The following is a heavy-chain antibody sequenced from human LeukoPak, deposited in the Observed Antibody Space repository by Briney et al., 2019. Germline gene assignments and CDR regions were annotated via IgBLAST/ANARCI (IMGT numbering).Heavy chain of an antibody. Sequence: HSGRSLRLSCAASGFTFSSYGMHWVRQAPGKGLEWVAVIWYDGSNKYYADSVKGRFTISRDNSKNTLYLQMNSLRAEDTAVYYCARFGDPNHYYYGMDVWGQGTTVTVSS. CDR3: ARFGDPNHYYYGMDV. D-gene: IGHD4-17*01. CDR2: IWYDGSNK. J-gene: IGHJ6*02. CDR1: GFTFSSYG. V-gene: IGHV3-33*01.